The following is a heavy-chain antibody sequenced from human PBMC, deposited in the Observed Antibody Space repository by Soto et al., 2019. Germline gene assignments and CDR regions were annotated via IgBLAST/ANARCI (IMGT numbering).Heavy chain of an antibody. J-gene: IGHJ4*02. Sequence: ASMQLSWYASGYLSTNSGNIWVGPERSKGLVGVGWIAPFKGKTNSLQRLQDRISMTIETSTNTAYLEVTRLTSDDTGVYYCARKRGSSTYYPLELDYWVQGTLVTLSS. CDR2: IAPFKGKT. CDR3: ARKRGSSTYYPLELDY. CDR1: GYLSTNSG. D-gene: IGHD2-2*01. V-gene: IGHV1-18*04.